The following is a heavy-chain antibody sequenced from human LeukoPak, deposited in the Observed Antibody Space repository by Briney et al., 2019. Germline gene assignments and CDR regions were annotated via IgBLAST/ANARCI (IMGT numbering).Heavy chain of an antibody. V-gene: IGHV3-21*01. D-gene: IGHD1-1*01. CDR3: ASGMGRTAFDI. J-gene: IGHJ3*02. CDR1: GFTFRTYS. Sequence: GGALRLSCAASGFTFRTYSMNWVRQAPGKGLEWVSAISSGSDYIYYADSVKGRFTISRDNAKNSLYLQMDSLRAEDTAVYYCASGMGRTAFDIWGQGTVVTVSS. CDR2: ISSGSDYI.